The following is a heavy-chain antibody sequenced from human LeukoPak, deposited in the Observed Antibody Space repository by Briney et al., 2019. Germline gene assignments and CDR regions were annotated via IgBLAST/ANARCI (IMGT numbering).Heavy chain of an antibody. CDR1: GFTFDDYA. J-gene: IGHJ6*02. CDR2: ITWNTFRM. D-gene: IGHD3-10*01. V-gene: IGHV3-9*01. Sequence: GRSLRLSCAASGFTFDDYAMHWVRQVPGKGLEWVSGITWNTFRMDYGESVKGRFIISRDNARNSLYLQMNNLKEEDTALYYCAKDSRKWSGETQYYGMDVWGQGTTVIVTS. CDR3: AKDSRKWSGETQYYGMDV.